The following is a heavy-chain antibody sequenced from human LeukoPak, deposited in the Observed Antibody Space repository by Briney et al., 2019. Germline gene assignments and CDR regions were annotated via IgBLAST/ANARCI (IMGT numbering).Heavy chain of an antibody. Sequence: ASVKVSCKASGSTFTGYYMHWVRQAPGQEVEWMGWSNPNSGGTSYAQKFQGRVTMTRDTSISTAYMELSRLRSDDTLVYYCARDSVATNLGYGSSTSCYAPYLDYWGQGTLVTVSS. CDR2: SNPNSGGT. J-gene: IGHJ4*02. CDR3: ARDSVATNLGYGSSTSCYAPYLDY. D-gene: IGHD2-2*01. CDR1: GSTFTGYY. V-gene: IGHV1-2*02.